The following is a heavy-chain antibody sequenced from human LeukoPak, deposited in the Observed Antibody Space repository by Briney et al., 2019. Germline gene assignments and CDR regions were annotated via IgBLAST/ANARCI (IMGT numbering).Heavy chain of an antibody. CDR3: AKWRAVAGTDYYYGMDV. CDR2: ISSSGSTI. CDR1: GFTFSSYS. D-gene: IGHD6-19*01. Sequence: GGSLRLSCAASGFTFSSYSTNWVRQAPGKGLEWVSYISSSGSTIYYADSVKGRFTISRDNAKNSLYLQMNSLRAEDTAVYYCAKWRAVAGTDYYYGMDVWGQGTTVTVSS. J-gene: IGHJ6*02. V-gene: IGHV3-48*04.